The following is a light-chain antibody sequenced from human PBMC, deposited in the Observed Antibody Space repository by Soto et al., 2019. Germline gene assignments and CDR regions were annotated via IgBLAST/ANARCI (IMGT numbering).Light chain of an antibody. J-gene: IGLJ2*01. CDR3: CSYAGSSTSV. Sequence: QSALTQPASVSGSPGQSITISCTGTSSDVGSYNLVSWYQQHPGKAPKLMIYEVSKRPSGVSNRFSGSKSGNTASLTISGLQAEDEADYCCCSYAGSSTSVFGGGTKVTVL. V-gene: IGLV2-23*02. CDR1: SSDVGSYNL. CDR2: EVS.